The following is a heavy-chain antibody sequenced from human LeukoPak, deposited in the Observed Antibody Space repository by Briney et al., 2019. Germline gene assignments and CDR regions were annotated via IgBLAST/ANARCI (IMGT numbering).Heavy chain of an antibody. CDR2: IYYSGGT. V-gene: IGHV4-59*01. CDR3: ARDTADPGYYYYYMDV. CDR1: GGSISSYY. D-gene: IGHD2-2*01. J-gene: IGHJ6*03. Sequence: SETLSLTCTVSGGSISSYYWSWIRQPPGKGLEWIGYIYYSGGTNYNPSLKSRVTISVDTSKNQFSLKLSSVTAADTAVYYCARDTADPGYYYYYMDVWGKGTTVTVSS.